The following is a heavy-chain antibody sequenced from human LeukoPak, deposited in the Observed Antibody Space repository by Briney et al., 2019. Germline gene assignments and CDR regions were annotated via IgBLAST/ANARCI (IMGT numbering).Heavy chain of an antibody. Sequence: PSETLSLTCAVYGGSFSGYYWSWIRQPPGKGLEWIGEINHSGSTNYNPSLKSRVTISVDTSKNQFSLKLSSVTAADTAVYYCARGTVTRYYYYYMDVRGKGTTVTVSS. CDR2: INHSGST. D-gene: IGHD4-17*01. CDR3: ARGTVTRYYYYYMDV. J-gene: IGHJ6*03. V-gene: IGHV4-34*01. CDR1: GGSFSGYY.